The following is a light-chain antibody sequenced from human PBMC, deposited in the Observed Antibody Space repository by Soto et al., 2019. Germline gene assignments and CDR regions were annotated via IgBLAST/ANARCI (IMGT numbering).Light chain of an antibody. V-gene: IGLV2-14*01. CDR3: SSYTSSSTLV. CDR1: SSDVGGYNY. Sequence: QSALTQPASVSGSPGQSITISCTGTSSDVGGYNYVSWYQQHPGKAPKLMIYEVSNRPSGVSNRFSGSKSGNTASLTISGLQAEDEAVYYCSSYTSSSTLVFGTGTKLSAL. CDR2: EVS. J-gene: IGLJ1*01.